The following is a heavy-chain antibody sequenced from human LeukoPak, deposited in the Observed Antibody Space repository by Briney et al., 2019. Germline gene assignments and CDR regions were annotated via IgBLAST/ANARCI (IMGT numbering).Heavy chain of an antibody. CDR3: ARDQAGTTNAIDH. CDR2: IWYDGSNK. D-gene: IGHD1/OR15-1a*01. CDR1: GFTFSDYG. J-gene: IGHJ4*02. V-gene: IGHV3-33*01. Sequence: GGSLRLSCAASGFTFSDYGMYWVRQAPGKGLEWVAVIWYDGSNKYYADSVKGRFTISRDNAKNTLFLQMNSLRAEDTAVYYCARDQAGTTNAIDHWGQGTLVTVSS.